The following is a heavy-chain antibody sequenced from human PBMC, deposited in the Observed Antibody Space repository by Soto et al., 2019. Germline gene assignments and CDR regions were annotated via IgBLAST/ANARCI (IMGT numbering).Heavy chain of an antibody. CDR1: GYTFTGYY. V-gene: IGHV1-2*02. D-gene: IGHD4-17*01. J-gene: IGHJ5*02. CDR2: INPNSGGT. Sequence: GASVKVSCKASGYTFTGYYMHWVRQAPGQGLEWMGWINPNSGGTNYAQKFQGRVTMTRDTSISTAYMELGRLRSDDTAVYYCARDLGHGARDGSEPPYNWFDPWGQGTLVTVSS. CDR3: ARDLGHGARDGSEPPYNWFDP.